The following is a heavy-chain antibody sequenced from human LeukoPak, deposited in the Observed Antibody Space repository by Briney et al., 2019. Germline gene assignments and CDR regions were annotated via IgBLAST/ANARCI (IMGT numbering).Heavy chain of an antibody. CDR1: GGSISSYY. CDR2: IYYSGST. J-gene: IGHJ4*02. V-gene: IGHV4-59*01. D-gene: IGHD3-9*01. CDR3: ARAGYDILTGYPPWYFDY. Sequence: PSETLSLTCTVSGGSISSYYWSWIRQPPGKGLEWIGYIYYSGSTNYNPSLKSRVTISVDTSKNQFSLKLSSVTAADTAVYYRARAGYDILTGYPPWYFDYWGQGTLVTVSS.